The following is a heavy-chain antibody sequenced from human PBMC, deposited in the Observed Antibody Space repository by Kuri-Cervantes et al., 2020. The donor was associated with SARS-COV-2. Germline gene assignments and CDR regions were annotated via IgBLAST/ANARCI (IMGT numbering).Heavy chain of an antibody. V-gene: IGHV3-23*01. CDR2: ISSGGSST. CDR3: AKDNSETGRGYWYFDL. J-gene: IGHJ2*01. Sequence: GESLKISCAASGFTFSDYAMSWVRQAPEKGLDWVSGISSGGSSTYYPDSVKGRFTISRDNYKNTLYLQMSSLRAEDTAVYYCAKDNSETGRGYWYFDLWGRGTLVTVSS. D-gene: IGHD1-1*01. CDR1: GFTFSDYA.